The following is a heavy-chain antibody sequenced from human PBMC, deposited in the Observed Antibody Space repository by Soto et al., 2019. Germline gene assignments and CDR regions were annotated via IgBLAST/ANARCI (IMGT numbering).Heavy chain of an antibody. V-gene: IGHV4-30-4*01. CDR1: GGSISSGDYY. D-gene: IGHD2-8*01. CDR2: IYYSGST. Sequence: SETLSLTCTVSGGSISSGDYYWSWIRQPPGKGLEWIGYIYYSGSTYYNPSLKSRVTISVDTSKNQFSLKLSSVTAADTAVYYCAREAGMVYADNWFDPWGQGTLVTVSS. J-gene: IGHJ5*02. CDR3: AREAGMVYADNWFDP.